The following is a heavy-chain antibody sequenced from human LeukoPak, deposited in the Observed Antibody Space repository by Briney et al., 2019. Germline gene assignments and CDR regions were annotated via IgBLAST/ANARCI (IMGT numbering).Heavy chain of an antibody. V-gene: IGHV1-24*01. D-gene: IGHD6-13*01. CDR2: FDPEDGET. J-gene: IGHJ4*02. CDR3: TTLSWYDRVNYFDY. CDR1: GYTLTELS. Sequence: ASVKVSCKVSGYTLTELSMRWVRQAPGKGLEWMGGFDPEDGETIYAQKFQGRVTMTEDTSTDTAYMELSSLRSEDTAIYYCTTLSWYDRVNYFDYWGQGTLVTVSS.